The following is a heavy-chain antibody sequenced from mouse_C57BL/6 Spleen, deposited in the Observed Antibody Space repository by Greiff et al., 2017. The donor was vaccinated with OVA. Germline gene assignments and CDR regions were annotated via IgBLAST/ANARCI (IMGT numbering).Heavy chain of an antibody. V-gene: IGHV1-18*01. Sequence: EVQLQQSGPELVKPGASVKIPCKASGYTFTDYNMDWVKQSHGKSLEWIGDINPNNGGTIYNQKFKGKATLTVDKSSSTAYMELRSLTSEDTAVYYCARRGYYYGSRYFDVWGTGTTVTVSS. J-gene: IGHJ1*03. CDR3: ARRGYYYGSRYFDV. CDR2: INPNNGGT. D-gene: IGHD1-1*01. CDR1: GYTFTDYN.